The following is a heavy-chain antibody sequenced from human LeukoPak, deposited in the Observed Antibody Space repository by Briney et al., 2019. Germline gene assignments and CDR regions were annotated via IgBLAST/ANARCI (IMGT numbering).Heavy chain of an antibody. CDR1: GFTFSSYE. Sequence: PGGSLRLSCAASGFTFSSYEMNWVRQAPGKGLEWVSSISSSSSYIYYADSVKGRFTISRDNAKNSLYLQMNSLRAEDTAVYYCARDSSWDYVWGSFIDYWGQGTLVTVSS. CDR2: ISSSSSYI. CDR3: ARDSSWDYVWGSFIDY. D-gene: IGHD3-16*01. V-gene: IGHV3-21*01. J-gene: IGHJ4*02.